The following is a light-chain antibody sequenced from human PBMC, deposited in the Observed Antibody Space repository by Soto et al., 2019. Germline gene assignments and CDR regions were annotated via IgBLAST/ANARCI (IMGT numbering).Light chain of an antibody. V-gene: IGKV1D-12*01. CDR1: QDISKW. CDR3: QEAYSFPVT. Sequence: DIQMTHSPSSVSASVGDRVTITCRASQDISKWIAWYQQKPGRAPKLLIHTASTIQREVPSRFSVSGSGTDFTLTISSLQPEDFATYYCQEAYSFPVTFGLGTRLEIK. J-gene: IGKJ5*01. CDR2: TAS.